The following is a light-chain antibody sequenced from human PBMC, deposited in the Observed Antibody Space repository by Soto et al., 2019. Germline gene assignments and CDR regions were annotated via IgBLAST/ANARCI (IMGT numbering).Light chain of an antibody. CDR2: ATD. CDR1: RSIGNY. CDR3: QQSYNTPHK. V-gene: IGKV1-39*01. J-gene: IGKJ4*02. Sequence: DIQMTQSPSSLSASVGDRVTITCRASRSIGNYLHWYQQKPESAPKLLIYATDTLQSGVPSRFRGSGSGTDYTLTISSLQPDYFATYYSQQSYNTPHKFGRGTK.